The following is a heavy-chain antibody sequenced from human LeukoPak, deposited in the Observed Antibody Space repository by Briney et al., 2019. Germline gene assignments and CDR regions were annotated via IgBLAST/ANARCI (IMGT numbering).Heavy chain of an antibody. D-gene: IGHD2-2*01. Sequence: SETLSLTCAVYGGSFSGYYWSWIRQPPGKGLEWIGEINHSGSTNYNPSLKSRVTISVDTSKNQFSLKPSSVTAADTAVYYCAGYQLPYYYYGMDVWGQGTTVTVSS. CDR3: AGYQLPYYYYGMDV. CDR1: GGSFSGYY. J-gene: IGHJ6*02. V-gene: IGHV4-34*01. CDR2: INHSGST.